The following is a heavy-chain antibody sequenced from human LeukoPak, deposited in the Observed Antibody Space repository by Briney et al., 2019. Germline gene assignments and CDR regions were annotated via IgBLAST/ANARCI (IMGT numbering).Heavy chain of an antibody. CDR3: ARVDDYVWGSFDY. CDR2: IIPIFGTA. D-gene: IGHD3-16*01. Sequence: GASVKVSCKASGGTFSSYAISWVRQAPGQGLEWMGGIIPIFGTANYARKFQGRVTITTDESTSTAYMELSSLRSEDTAVYYCARVDDYVWGSFDYWGQGTLVTVSS. J-gene: IGHJ4*02. V-gene: IGHV1-69*05. CDR1: GGTFSSYA.